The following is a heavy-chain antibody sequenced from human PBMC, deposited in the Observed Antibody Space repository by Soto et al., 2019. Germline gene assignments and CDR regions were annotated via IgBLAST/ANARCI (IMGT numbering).Heavy chain of an antibody. Sequence: ETLSLTCSVSVGSISCYYWSWIRQFPGKGLEWLAYVSYTGSTNYNPSLRIRVTISVDTSKNEFSLRLTSVTAADTAVYFWTRSVAVPAEHIDSWGQGTQVTVSS. J-gene: IGHJ5*01. D-gene: IGHD2-15*01. CDR3: TRSVAVPAEHIDS. V-gene: IGHV4-59*01. CDR2: VSYTGST. CDR1: VGSISCYY.